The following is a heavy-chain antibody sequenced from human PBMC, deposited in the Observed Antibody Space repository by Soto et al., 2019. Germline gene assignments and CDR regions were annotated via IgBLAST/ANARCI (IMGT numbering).Heavy chain of an antibody. Sequence: SETLSLTCTVSGGSISSGGYYWSWIRQHPGKGLEWIGYIYYSGSTYYNPSLKSRVTISVDTSKNQFSLKLSSVTAADTAVYYCARAGMVYAIPCYFDYWGQGTLVTVSS. CDR1: GGSISSGGYY. CDR3: ARAGMVYAIPCYFDY. CDR2: IYYSGST. D-gene: IGHD2-8*01. V-gene: IGHV4-31*03. J-gene: IGHJ4*02.